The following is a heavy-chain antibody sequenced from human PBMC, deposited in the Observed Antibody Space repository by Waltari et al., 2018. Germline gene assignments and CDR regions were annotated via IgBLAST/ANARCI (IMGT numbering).Heavy chain of an antibody. V-gene: IGHV4-34*01. CDR2: INHSGST. D-gene: IGHD6-13*01. CDR1: GGSFSGYY. Sequence: QVQLQQWGAGLLKPSETLSLTCAVYGGSFSGYYWSWIRQPPGKGLEWIGEINHSGSTNYNPSLTSRVTISVDTSKNQFSLKLSSVTAADTAVYYCARRSSWYAYWFDPWGQGTLVTVSS. J-gene: IGHJ5*02. CDR3: ARRSSWYAYWFDP.